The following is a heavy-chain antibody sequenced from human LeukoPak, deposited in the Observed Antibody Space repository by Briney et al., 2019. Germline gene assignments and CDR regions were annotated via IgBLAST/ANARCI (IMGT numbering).Heavy chain of an antibody. Sequence: GGSLRLSCAASGFTFSSYAMSWVRQAPGKGLEWVSAISGSGGSTYYADSVKGRFTISRDNSKNTLYLQMNSLRAEDTAVYYCAKDSCSSTSCYIGNWFDPWGQGTLVTVSS. J-gene: IGHJ5*02. V-gene: IGHV3-23*01. CDR1: GFTFSSYA. CDR2: ISGSGGST. CDR3: AKDSCSSTSCYIGNWFDP. D-gene: IGHD2-2*02.